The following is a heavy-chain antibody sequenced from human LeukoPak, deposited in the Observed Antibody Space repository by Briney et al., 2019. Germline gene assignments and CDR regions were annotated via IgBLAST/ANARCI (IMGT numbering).Heavy chain of an antibody. CDR3: ARGYCSSTSCEAFDI. Sequence: SVKVSCKASGGTFSSYAISWVRQAPGQGLEWMGGIIPIFGTANYAQKFQGRVTITADKSRSTAYMELSSLRSEDTAVYYCARGYCSSTSCEAFDIWGQGTIVTVSS. CDR1: GGTFSSYA. CDR2: IIPIFGTA. J-gene: IGHJ3*02. V-gene: IGHV1-69*06. D-gene: IGHD2-2*01.